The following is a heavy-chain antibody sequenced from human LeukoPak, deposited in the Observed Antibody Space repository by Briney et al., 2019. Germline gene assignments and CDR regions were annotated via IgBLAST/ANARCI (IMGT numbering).Heavy chain of an antibody. Sequence: AGSLRLSCAASGFTFSNYAMHWVRQAPGKGLEWVAVIWSDGSKKYYPDSVKGRFTISRDNSENTLYLQMNSLRAEDTAVYYCARGDIVATRFFDYWGQGTLVTVSS. CDR2: IWSDGSKK. CDR1: GFTFSNYA. D-gene: IGHD5-12*01. V-gene: IGHV3-33*01. J-gene: IGHJ4*02. CDR3: ARGDIVATRFFDY.